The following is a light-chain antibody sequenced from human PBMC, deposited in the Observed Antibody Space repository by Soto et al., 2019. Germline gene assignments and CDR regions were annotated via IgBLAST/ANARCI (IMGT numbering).Light chain of an antibody. V-gene: IGKV3-15*01. Sequence: IVFTQSRATLSVSPCERATLPARASQSVSSNLAWYQQKPGRAPRLLIYGASTRATGIPARFSGSGSGTEFTLTISSLQSEDFAVYYCQQYNNWPRTFGQGTKVDIK. J-gene: IGKJ1*01. CDR2: GAS. CDR1: QSVSSN. CDR3: QQYNNWPRT.